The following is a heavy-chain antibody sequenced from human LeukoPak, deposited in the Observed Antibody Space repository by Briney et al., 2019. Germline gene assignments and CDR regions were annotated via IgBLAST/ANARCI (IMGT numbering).Heavy chain of an antibody. CDR3: ARGGYLTGSPPYGMDV. CDR1: GFTFDDYG. Sequence: GGSLRLSCAASGFTFDDYGMSWVRQAPGKGLEWVSGINYNGGSTYYADSVKGRFTISRDNAKNSPYLQMNSLRAEDTALSHSARGGYLTGSPPYGMDVWGQGTTVTVSS. CDR2: INYNGGST. D-gene: IGHD3-9*01. V-gene: IGHV3-20*01. J-gene: IGHJ6*02.